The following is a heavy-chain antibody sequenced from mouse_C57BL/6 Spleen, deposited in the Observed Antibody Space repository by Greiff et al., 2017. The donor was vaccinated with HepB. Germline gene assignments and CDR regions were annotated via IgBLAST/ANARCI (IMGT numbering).Heavy chain of an antibody. V-gene: IGHV5-4*01. D-gene: IGHD2-10*02. J-gene: IGHJ1*03. CDR3: ARVSFLARGYFDV. Sequence: EVQGVESGGGLVKPGGSLKLSCAASGFTFSSYAMSWVRQTPEKRLEWVATISDGGSYTYYPDNVKGRFTISRDNAKNNLYLQMSHLKSEDTAMYYCARVSFLARGYFDVWGTGTTVTVSS. CDR2: ISDGGSYT. CDR1: GFTFSSYA.